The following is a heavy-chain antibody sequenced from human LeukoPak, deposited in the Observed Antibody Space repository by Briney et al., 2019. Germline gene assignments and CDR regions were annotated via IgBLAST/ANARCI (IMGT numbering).Heavy chain of an antibody. CDR1: GFVFSNYG. Sequence: GGSLRLSCAASGFVFSNYGMHWVRQAPGKGLEWLAVIWYDGSNKYYADSVKGRFTISRDNSKNTLYLQMNSLRAEDTAVYYCAGNYGLDYFDYWGQGTLVTVSS. V-gene: IGHV3-33*01. CDR3: AGNYGLDYFDY. CDR2: IWYDGSNK. J-gene: IGHJ4*02. D-gene: IGHD3-10*01.